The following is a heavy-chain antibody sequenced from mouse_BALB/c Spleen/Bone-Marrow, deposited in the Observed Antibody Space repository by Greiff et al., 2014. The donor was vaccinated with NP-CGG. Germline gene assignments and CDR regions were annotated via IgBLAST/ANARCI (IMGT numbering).Heavy chain of an antibody. Sequence: EVQLVESGGGLVQPGGSLKLSCAASGFTFSNYGMSWVRQTPDKRLELVATINSNGGSTYYPDSVKGRFTISRDTAKNTLYLQMRSLKSEETAMYYCVRGNYGNYVDYFDFWGQGTTLTVSS. V-gene: IGHV5-6-3*01. CDR1: GFTFSNYG. J-gene: IGHJ2*01. D-gene: IGHD2-1*01. CDR2: INSNGGST. CDR3: VRGNYGNYVDYFDF.